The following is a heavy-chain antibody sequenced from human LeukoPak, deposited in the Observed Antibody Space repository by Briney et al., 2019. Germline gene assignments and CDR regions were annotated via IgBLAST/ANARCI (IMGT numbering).Heavy chain of an antibody. V-gene: IGHV3-43*01. CDR3: AKVFYSDSYFDS. CDR1: GFIFDDYT. Sequence: GSLLLSCATSGFIFDDYTMHWVRQVPGKGLEWVSLITWDGETTHYADSVRGRFTISRDNSKNSLYLQMNSLRTEDTAVYYCAKVFYSDSYFDSWGQGTLVIDSS. J-gene: IGHJ4*02. D-gene: IGHD2/OR15-2a*01. CDR2: ITWDGETT.